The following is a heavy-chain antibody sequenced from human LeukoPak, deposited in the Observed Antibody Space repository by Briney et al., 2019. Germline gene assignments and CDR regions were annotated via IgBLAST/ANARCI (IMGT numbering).Heavy chain of an antibody. D-gene: IGHD6-13*01. Sequence: GGSPMLLCSAAAFSISNNHVISFGRPAAKELELVSAIVGSSTHYADSVKGRFTISRDNSKNTLYLQMNSLRAEDTAVYYRTKDEPGSSWFNWGQGTLVTVSS. V-gene: IGHV3-53*03. CDR3: TKDEPGSSWFN. CDR1: FSISNNHV. J-gene: IGHJ4*02. CDR2: IVGSST.